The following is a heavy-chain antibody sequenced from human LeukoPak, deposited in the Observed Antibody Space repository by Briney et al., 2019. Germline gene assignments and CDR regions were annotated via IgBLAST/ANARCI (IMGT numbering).Heavy chain of an antibody. D-gene: IGHD1-26*01. CDR1: GFTFSNYW. V-gene: IGHV3-7*01. CDR2: IKQGGNEM. Sequence: PGGSLRLSCIASGFTFSNYWMSWVRQVPGKGLEWVANIKQGGNEMYYVDSVKGRFTISRDNAQNSLYLQMNSLRIEDTAVYYCARVGAWELQRVFDYWGQGTQVTVSS. CDR3: ARVGAWELQRVFDY. J-gene: IGHJ4*02.